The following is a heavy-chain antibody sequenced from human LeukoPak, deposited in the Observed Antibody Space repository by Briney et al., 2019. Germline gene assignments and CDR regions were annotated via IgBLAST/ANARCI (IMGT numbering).Heavy chain of an antibody. J-gene: IGHJ6*03. CDR2: IIPIFGTA. CDR3: ARVHRSALTTVITPWYCYIDV. Sequence: SVKVSCKASGGTFSSYAISWVRQAPGQGLEWMGGIIPIFGTANYAQKFQGRVTITTDESTSTAYMELSSLRSEDTAVYYCARVHRSALTTVITPWYCYIDVWGKGTTVTVSS. CDR1: GGTFSSYA. V-gene: IGHV1-69*05. D-gene: IGHD4-17*01.